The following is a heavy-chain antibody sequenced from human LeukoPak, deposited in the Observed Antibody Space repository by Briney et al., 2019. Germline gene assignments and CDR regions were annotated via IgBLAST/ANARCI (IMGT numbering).Heavy chain of an antibody. CDR1: GGSISSSSFY. CDR3: AKHAGAFYYFGY. J-gene: IGHJ4*02. CDR2: IYYSGNT. D-gene: IGHD1-26*01. Sequence: SETLSLTCTVSGGSISSSSFYWGWIRQPPGKGLEWIGSIYYSGNTYYNPSLKSRVTISVDTSKNQFSLKLSSVTAADTAVYYCAKHAGAFYYFGYLGQGTLVTVSS. V-gene: IGHV4-39*01.